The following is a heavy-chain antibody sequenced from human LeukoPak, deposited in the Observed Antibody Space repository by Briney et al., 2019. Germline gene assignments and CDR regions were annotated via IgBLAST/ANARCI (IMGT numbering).Heavy chain of an antibody. CDR1: GYTFTGYY. Sequence: GASVKVSCKASGYTFTGYYMHWVRQAPGQGLEWMGWINPNSGGTNYAQKLQGRVTMTRDTSISTAYMELSRLRSDDTTVYYCARDNGGSWPYYFDYWGQGTRVTVSS. V-gene: IGHV1-2*02. CDR3: ARDNGGSWPYYFDY. D-gene: IGHD2-15*01. J-gene: IGHJ4*02. CDR2: INPNSGGT.